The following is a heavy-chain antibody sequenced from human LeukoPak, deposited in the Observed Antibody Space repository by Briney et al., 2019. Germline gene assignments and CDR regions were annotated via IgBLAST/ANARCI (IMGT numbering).Heavy chain of an antibody. J-gene: IGHJ4*02. CDR2: IRSKAYGGTT. CDR3: TRAPYSNYVNLDY. V-gene: IGHV3-49*04. Sequence: GGSLRLSCTASEFTFGDYAMSWVRQAPGKGLEGVGFIRSKAYGGTTEYAASVKGRFTISRDDSKSIAYLKMNSLRTEDTAVYYCTRAPYSNYVNLDYWGQGTLVTVSS. CDR1: EFTFGDYA. D-gene: IGHD4-11*01.